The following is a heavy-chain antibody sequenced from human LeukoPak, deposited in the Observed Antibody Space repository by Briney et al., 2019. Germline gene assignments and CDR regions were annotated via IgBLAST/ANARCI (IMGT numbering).Heavy chain of an antibody. CDR1: GGSFSGYY. D-gene: IGHD3-10*01. Sequence: SETLSLTCAVYGGSFSGYYWSWIRQPPGKGLEWIGEINHSGSTNYNPSLKSRVTISVDTSKNQFSLKLSSVTAADTAVYYCARDRFGEHVRNWFDPWGQGTLVTVSS. J-gene: IGHJ5*02. V-gene: IGHV4-34*01. CDR3: ARDRFGEHVRNWFDP. CDR2: INHSGST.